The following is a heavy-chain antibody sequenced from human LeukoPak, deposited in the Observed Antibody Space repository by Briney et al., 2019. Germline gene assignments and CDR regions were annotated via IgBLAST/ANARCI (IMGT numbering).Heavy chain of an antibody. Sequence: ASVKVSCKASGYTFTGYYMHWVRQAPGQGLEWMGWINPNSGGTNYAQKFQGRVTMTRDTSISTAYMELSRLRSDDTAVYYCARDLGYGSGVRSNWFDPRGQGTLVTVSS. V-gene: IGHV1-2*02. J-gene: IGHJ5*02. D-gene: IGHD3-10*01. CDR1: GYTFTGYY. CDR3: ARDLGYGSGVRSNWFDP. CDR2: INPNSGGT.